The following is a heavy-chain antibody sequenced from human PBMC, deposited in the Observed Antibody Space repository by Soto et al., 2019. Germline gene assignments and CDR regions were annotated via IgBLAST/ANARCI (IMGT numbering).Heavy chain of an antibody. J-gene: IGHJ4*02. CDR2: IIPVVGPP. CDR1: GGTFSSYA. D-gene: IGHD1-26*01. CDR3: ASGVVGAAGSDY. Sequence: QVQLVQSGAEVKKPGSSVKVSCKASGGTFSSYAFSWVRQAPGQGLEWVGGIIPVVGPPNYAQELQGRVTITADKSTSTVYLDLSSLRSEDTAVYYCASGVVGAAGSDYWGQGTLVTVSS. V-gene: IGHV1-69*06.